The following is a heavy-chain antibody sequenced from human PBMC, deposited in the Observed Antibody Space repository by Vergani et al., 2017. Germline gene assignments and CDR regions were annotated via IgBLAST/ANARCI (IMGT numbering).Heavy chain of an antibody. CDR2: MNPNRGNT. D-gene: IGHD2-2*01. Sequence: QVQLVQSGAEVKKPGASVKVSCKASGYTFTSYDINWVRQATGPGLEWMGWMNPNRGNTGYAQKFQGRVTMTRNTSISTAYMELSSLRSEDTAVYYCARTGAVCSSTSCYSWEYYMDVWGKGTTVTVSS. V-gene: IGHV1-8*01. J-gene: IGHJ6*03. CDR1: GYTFTSYD. CDR3: ARTGAVCSSTSCYSWEYYMDV.